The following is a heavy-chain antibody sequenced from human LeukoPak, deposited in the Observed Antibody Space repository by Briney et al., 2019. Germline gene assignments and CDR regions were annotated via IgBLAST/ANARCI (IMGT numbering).Heavy chain of an antibody. CDR3: ARDGMQLWLRGYFDL. V-gene: IGHV1-18*01. CDR1: GYTFSDYG. D-gene: IGHD5-18*01. Sequence: ASVKVSCKASGYTFSDYGVCWVRQDPGQGLEWMGRISTCNDNTNCAQKFQGRVTVTTDTATNTAYIELRNLTSDDTAVYYCARDGMQLWLRGYFDLWGRGTLVTVSS. CDR2: ISTCNDNT. J-gene: IGHJ2*01.